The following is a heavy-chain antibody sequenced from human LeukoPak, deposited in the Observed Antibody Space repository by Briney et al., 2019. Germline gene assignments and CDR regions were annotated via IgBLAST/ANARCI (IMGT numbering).Heavy chain of an antibody. J-gene: IGHJ4*02. CDR2: IYPGDSDT. CDR3: ARGPFYGSGSYYQD. CDR1: GYSFTSYW. Sequence: GESLKISCKCSGYSFTSYWIGWVRPMPGKGLEWMGIIYPGDSDTRYSPSFQGQVTMSADKSISTAYLQWSSLKASDTGMHYCARGPFYGSGSYYQDWGQGTLVTVSS. D-gene: IGHD3-10*01. V-gene: IGHV5-51*01.